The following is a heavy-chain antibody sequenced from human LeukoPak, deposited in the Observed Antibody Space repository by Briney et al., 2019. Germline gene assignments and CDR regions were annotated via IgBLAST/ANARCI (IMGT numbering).Heavy chain of an antibody. V-gene: IGHV4-61*02. Sequence: SETLSLTCTVSGGSISSGSYYWSWIRQPAGKGLEWIGRIYTSGSTNYNPSLKSRVTISVDTSKNQFSLKLSSVTAADTAVYYCARGIRNYGSGSYKLDYWGQGTLVTVSS. CDR3: ARGIRNYGSGSYKLDY. CDR2: IYTSGST. CDR1: GGSISSGSYY. D-gene: IGHD3-10*01. J-gene: IGHJ4*02.